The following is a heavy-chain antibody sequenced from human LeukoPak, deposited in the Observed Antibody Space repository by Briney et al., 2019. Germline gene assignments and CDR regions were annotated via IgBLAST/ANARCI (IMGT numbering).Heavy chain of an antibody. CDR3: ARAPAQRAIDY. CDR1: GGSISSYY. V-gene: IGHV4-59*01. J-gene: IGHJ4*02. Sequence: PSETLSLTCTVSGGSISSYYWSWIRQPPGKGLDWIGYIYYSGSTNYNPSLKSRVTISVDTSKNQFSLKLSSVTAADTAVYYCARAPAQRAIDYWGQGTLVTVSS. CDR2: IYYSGST.